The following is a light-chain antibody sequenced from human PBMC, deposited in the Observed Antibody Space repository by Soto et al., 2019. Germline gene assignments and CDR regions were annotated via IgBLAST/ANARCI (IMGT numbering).Light chain of an antibody. V-gene: IGLV1-40*01. CDR1: SSNIGAGYD. CDR3: QSYDSSLSGFYV. CDR2: GNS. Sequence: VVTQPPSVSGAPGQRVTISCTGSSSNIGAGYDVHWYQQLPGTAPKLLIYGNSNRPSGVPDRFSGSKSGTSASLAITGLQAEDEADYYCQSYDSSLSGFYVFGTGTKLTVL. J-gene: IGLJ1*01.